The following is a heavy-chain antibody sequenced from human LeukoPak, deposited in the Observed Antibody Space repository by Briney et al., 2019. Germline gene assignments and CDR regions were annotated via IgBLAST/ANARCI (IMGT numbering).Heavy chain of an antibody. Sequence: LETLSLTCTVSGGSISSYYWSWIRQPPGKGLEWIGYIYYSGSTNYNPSLKSRVTISVDTPKNQFSLKLSSVTAADTAVYYCARLTVSSSYLGYYYGMDVWGQGTTVTVSS. CDR3: ARLTVSSSYLGYYYGMDV. J-gene: IGHJ6*02. D-gene: IGHD6-13*01. CDR2: IYYSGST. V-gene: IGHV4-59*01. CDR1: GGSISSYY.